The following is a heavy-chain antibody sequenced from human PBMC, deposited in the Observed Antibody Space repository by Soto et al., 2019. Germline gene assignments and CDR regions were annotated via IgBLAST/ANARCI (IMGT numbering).Heavy chain of an antibody. CDR1: GSTFSSYA. D-gene: IGHD2-21*01. Sequence: PGGSLRLSCAASGSTFSSYAMSWVRQAPGKGLEWVSAISGSGGSTYYADSVKGRFTISRDNSKNTLYLQMNSLRAEDTAVYYCALTREDGEGYFDYWGQGTLVTVSS. J-gene: IGHJ4*02. CDR3: ALTREDGEGYFDY. CDR2: ISGSGGST. V-gene: IGHV3-23*01.